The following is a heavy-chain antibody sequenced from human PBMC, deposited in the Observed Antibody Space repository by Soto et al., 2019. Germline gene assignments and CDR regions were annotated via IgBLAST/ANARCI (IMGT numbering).Heavy chain of an antibody. CDR3: ARRYGWLYFDY. V-gene: IGHV4-4*02. J-gene: IGHJ4*02. D-gene: IGHD6-19*01. Sequence: SETLSLTCAVSGGSISSNNWWSWVRQPPGKGLEWIGEIYHSGSTYYNPSLKSRVTISVDTSKNQFSLKLTSVTAADTALYYCARRYGWLYFDYWGQGSLVTVSS. CDR1: GGSISSNNW. CDR2: IYHSGST.